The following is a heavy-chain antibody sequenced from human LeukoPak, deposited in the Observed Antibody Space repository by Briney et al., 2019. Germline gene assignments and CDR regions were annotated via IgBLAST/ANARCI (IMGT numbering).Heavy chain of an antibody. CDR1: GGSISSYY. J-gene: IGHJ6*03. D-gene: IGHD1-1*01. Sequence: SETLSLTCTVSGGSISSYYWSWIRQPPGKGLKWIGYIQYSGSTNYNPSLKSRVTISVDTSKNQFSLKLSSVTAADTAVYYCARVSWFPGTSYYYMDVWGKGTTVTVSS. CDR2: IQYSGST. CDR3: ARVSWFPGTSYYYMDV. V-gene: IGHV4-59*01.